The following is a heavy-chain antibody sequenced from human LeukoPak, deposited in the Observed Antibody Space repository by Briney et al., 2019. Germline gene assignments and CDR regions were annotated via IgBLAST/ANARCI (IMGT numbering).Heavy chain of an antibody. J-gene: IGHJ4*02. Sequence: SVTVSCKASGGTFSSYAISWVRQAPGQGLEWMGRIIPILGIANYAQKFQGRVTITADKSTSTAYMELSSLRSEDTAVYYCTYDILTGYYTDYWGQGTLVTVSS. D-gene: IGHD3-9*01. CDR2: IIPILGIA. CDR1: GGTFSSYA. CDR3: TYDILTGYYTDY. V-gene: IGHV1-69*04.